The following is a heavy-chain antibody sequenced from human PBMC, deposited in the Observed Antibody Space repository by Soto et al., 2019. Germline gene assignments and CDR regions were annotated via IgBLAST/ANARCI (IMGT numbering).Heavy chain of an antibody. CDR1: GFTFSGYG. V-gene: IGHV3-30*18. J-gene: IGHJ4*02. Sequence: QVQLVESGGGVVQPGRSLRLSCAASGFTFSGYGMHWVRQAPGKRLEWVAVISYDGSNKYYADSVKGRFTISRDNSKNTLYLQMKRLRAEDTAVYYCAKDPYCGGDCYPSFDYWGQGTLVTVSS. CDR2: ISYDGSNK. D-gene: IGHD2-21*02. CDR3: AKDPYCGGDCYPSFDY.